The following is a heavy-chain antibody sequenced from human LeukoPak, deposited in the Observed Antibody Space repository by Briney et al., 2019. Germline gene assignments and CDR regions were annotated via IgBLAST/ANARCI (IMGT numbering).Heavy chain of an antibody. D-gene: IGHD1-26*01. J-gene: IGHJ4*02. CDR1: GFTFSSYS. V-gene: IGHV3-21*01. Sequence: GGSLRLSCAASGFTFSSYSTNCVRQAPGKGLEWVSSISSSSSYIYYADSVKGRFTISRDNAKNSLYLQMNSLRAEDTAVYYCARDLVEPPRTYYFDYWGQGTLVTVSS. CDR3: ARDLVEPPRTYYFDY. CDR2: ISSSSSYI.